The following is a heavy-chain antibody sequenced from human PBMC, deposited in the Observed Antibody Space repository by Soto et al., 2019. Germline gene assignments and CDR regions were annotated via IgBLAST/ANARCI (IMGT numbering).Heavy chain of an antibody. CDR1: GFTFSGYA. V-gene: IGHV3-23*01. CDR2: ISGSGGTT. D-gene: IGHD6-19*01. CDR3: AKVSVAETKYYYGMDG. Sequence: EVQLLESGGDLVQPGGSLRLSCAASGFTFSGYAMTWVRQAPGKGLEWVSAISGSGGTTYYADSVKGRFTISRDNSKNTLYLQMSISRADDPAVYYCAKVSVAETKYYYGMDGWGRGTTVTVCS. J-gene: IGHJ6*02.